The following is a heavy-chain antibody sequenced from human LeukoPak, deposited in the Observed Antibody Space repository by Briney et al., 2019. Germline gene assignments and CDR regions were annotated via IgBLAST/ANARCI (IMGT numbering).Heavy chain of an antibody. Sequence: AGGSLRLSCAASGFSFSDAWMSWVRQIPGKGLEWVGRIESKTDGGTTDYAAPVKGRFTISRDDSTNTLDLQMNSLKSEDTAVYYCTTYGSGRKFDYWGQGILVTVSS. V-gene: IGHV3-15*04. CDR1: GFSFSDAW. CDR3: TTYGSGRKFDY. CDR2: IESKTDGGTT. J-gene: IGHJ4*02. D-gene: IGHD3-10*01.